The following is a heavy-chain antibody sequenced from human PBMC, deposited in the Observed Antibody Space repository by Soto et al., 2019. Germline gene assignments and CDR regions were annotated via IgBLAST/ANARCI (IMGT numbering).Heavy chain of an antibody. CDR2: INWNSGGI. CDR1: GFMFQDYT. Sequence: EVQLVESGGGLVQPGRSLRLSCSASGFMFQDYTLHWVRQAPGKGLEWVSGINWNSGGIDYAGSVKGRFTISRDNAKKALYLQMNSLRPEDTALYYCAKQNYYGSGSRGYMDVCDKGTTVTVSS. CDR3: AKQNYYGSGSRGYMDV. J-gene: IGHJ6*03. V-gene: IGHV3-9*01. D-gene: IGHD3-10*01.